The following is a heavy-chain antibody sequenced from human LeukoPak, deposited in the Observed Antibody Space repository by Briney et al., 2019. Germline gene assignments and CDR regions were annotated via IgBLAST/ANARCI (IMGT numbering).Heavy chain of an antibody. CDR3: ASALYGDGWYFSY. Sequence: SETLSLTCTVSGGSISSSSYHWGWIRQPPGMGLEWIGDIYYSGSTYYNPSLKSRVTISLDTSKNQFSLKLSSVTTADTAVYYCASALYGDGWYFSYWGQGTLVTVSS. J-gene: IGHJ4*02. D-gene: IGHD6-19*01. V-gene: IGHV4-39*01. CDR1: GGSISSSSYH. CDR2: IYYSGST.